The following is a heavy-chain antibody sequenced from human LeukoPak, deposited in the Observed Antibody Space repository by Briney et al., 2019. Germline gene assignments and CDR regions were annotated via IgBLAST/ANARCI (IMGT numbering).Heavy chain of an antibody. D-gene: IGHD3-16*01. CDR2: MNPNSGNT. CDR1: GYTFTSYD. Sequence: ASVKVSCKASGYTFTSYDINWVRQATGQGLEWMGWMNPNSGNTGYAQKFQGRVTMTRDTSISTAYMELSSLRSEDTAVYYCAKDRRLRLGEFLGRKETNWFDPWGQGTLVTVSS. CDR3: AKDRRLRLGEFLGRKETNWFDP. V-gene: IGHV1-8*01. J-gene: IGHJ5*02.